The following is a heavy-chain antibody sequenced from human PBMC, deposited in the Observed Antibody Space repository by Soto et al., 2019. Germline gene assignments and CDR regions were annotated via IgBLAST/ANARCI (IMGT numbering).Heavy chain of an antibody. D-gene: IGHD4-17*01. V-gene: IGHV3-23*01. J-gene: IGHJ4*02. Sequence: GGSLRLSCAASGFTFSSYAMSWVRQAPGTGLEWVSAISGSGGSTYYADSVKGRFTISRDNSKNTLYLQMNSLRAEDTAVYYCAKGATYYGDYDLGYFDYWGQGTLVTVSS. CDR1: GFTFSSYA. CDR2: ISGSGGST. CDR3: AKGATYYGDYDLGYFDY.